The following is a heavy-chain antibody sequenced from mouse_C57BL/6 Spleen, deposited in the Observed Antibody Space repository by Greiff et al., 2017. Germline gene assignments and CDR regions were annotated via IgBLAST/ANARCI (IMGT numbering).Heavy chain of an antibody. D-gene: IGHD1-1*01. Sequence: EVKLQESGPGLVKPSQSLSLTCSVTGYSITSGYYWNWIRQFPGNKLEWMGYISYDGSNNYNPSLKNRISITRDTSKNQFFLKLNSVTTEDTATYYCARGGSYYGSSPDYWGQGTTLTVSS. CDR2: ISYDGSN. CDR3: ARGGSYYGSSPDY. CDR1: GYSITSGYY. V-gene: IGHV3-6*01. J-gene: IGHJ2*01.